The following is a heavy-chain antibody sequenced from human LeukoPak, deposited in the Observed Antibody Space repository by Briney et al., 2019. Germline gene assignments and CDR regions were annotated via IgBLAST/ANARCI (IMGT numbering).Heavy chain of an antibody. J-gene: IGHJ4*02. V-gene: IGHV3-15*01. D-gene: IGHD3-10*01. CDR2: IKRKSDGGTT. CDR1: GLTFSNAW. Sequence: GGSLRLSCAASGLTFSNAWMSWVRQAPGKGLEWVGRIKRKSDGGTTDYAAPVKGRFTISRDDSKNTLYLQMNSLKTEDTAVYYCTTDELWFGEFILNPKSIDYWGQGTLVTVSS. CDR3: TTDELWFGEFILNPKSIDY.